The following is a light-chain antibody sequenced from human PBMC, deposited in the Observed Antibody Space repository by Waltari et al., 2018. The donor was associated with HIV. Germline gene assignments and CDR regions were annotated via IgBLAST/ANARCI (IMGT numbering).Light chain of an antibody. Sequence: QTVVTQEPSLTVSPGGKVTLTCASSTRAVPNHNYPHRFQQQPGQTPRALIYRTANNHSWTPSRFSGSLLGGKAALTLSGVQPEDEAEYYCLRYFDGVHVFGTGTKVTVL. CDR1: TRAVPNHNY. J-gene: IGLJ1*01. V-gene: IGLV7-43*01. CDR3: LRYFDGVHV. CDR2: RTA.